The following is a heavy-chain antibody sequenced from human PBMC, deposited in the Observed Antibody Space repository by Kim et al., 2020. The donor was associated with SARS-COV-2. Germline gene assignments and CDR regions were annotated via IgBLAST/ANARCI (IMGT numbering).Heavy chain of an antibody. D-gene: IGHD3-10*01. J-gene: IGHJ1*01. V-gene: IGHV4-59*08. CDR1: GGSISGYY. Sequence: SETLSLTCAVSGGSISGYYLSWVRLPPGERLEWIGRIYYSGTTDYNSSLKSRVTISVDASMTQVSLKLSSVTAADTAIYYCARHNYGSEYFQHWGQGTLV. CDR2: IYYSGTT. CDR3: ARHNYGSEYFQH.